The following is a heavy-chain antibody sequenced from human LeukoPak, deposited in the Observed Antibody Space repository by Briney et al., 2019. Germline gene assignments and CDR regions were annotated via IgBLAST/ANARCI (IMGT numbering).Heavy chain of an antibody. CDR3: ARVGAIVGATSDELTGFDY. CDR1: GYTFTSYG. D-gene: IGHD1-26*01. J-gene: IGHJ4*02. CDR2: IIPIFGTA. V-gene: IGHV1-69*13. Sequence: ASVKVSCKASGYTFTSYGISWVRQAPGQGLEWMGGIIPIFGTANYAQKFQGRVTITADESTSTAYMELSSLRSEDTAVYYCARVGAIVGATSDELTGFDYWGQGTLVTVSS.